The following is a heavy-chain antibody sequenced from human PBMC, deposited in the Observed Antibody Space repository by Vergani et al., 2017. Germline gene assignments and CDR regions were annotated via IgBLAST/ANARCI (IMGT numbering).Heavy chain of an antibody. CDR3: ASSIAAAGTRFAY. J-gene: IGHJ4*02. D-gene: IGHD6-13*01. CDR1: GYTFTSYY. CDR2: INPSGGST. V-gene: IGHV1-46*01. Sequence: QVQLVQSGAEVKKPGASVKVSCKASGYTFTSYYMHWVRQAPGQGLEWMGIINPSGGSTGYAQKFQGRVTMTRDTSTSTVYMELSSLRSEDTAVYYCASSIAAAGTRFAYWGQGTLVTVYS.